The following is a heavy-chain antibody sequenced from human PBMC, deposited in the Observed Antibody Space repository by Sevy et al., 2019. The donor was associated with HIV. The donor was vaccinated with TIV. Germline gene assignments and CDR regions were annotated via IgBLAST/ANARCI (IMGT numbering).Heavy chain of an antibody. J-gene: IGHJ4*02. Sequence: GGSLRLSCEASGFTFSKYSMSWVRQAPGKGLEWVCTFSFSSGRINNADSVKGRFTISRDDSKNTLYLQMNSLRAEDTAVYYCAGEGGTKWHDYWGQGTLVTVSS. CDR1: GFTFSKYS. V-gene: IGHV3-23*01. D-gene: IGHD2-8*01. CDR3: AGEGGTKWHDY. CDR2: FSFSSGRI.